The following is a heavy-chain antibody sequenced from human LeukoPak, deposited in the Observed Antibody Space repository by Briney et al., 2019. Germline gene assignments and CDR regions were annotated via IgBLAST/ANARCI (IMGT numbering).Heavy chain of an antibody. V-gene: IGHV3-23*01. D-gene: IGHD3-10*01. CDR2: ISGSGGST. CDR1: GFSFSTYS. J-gene: IGHJ4*02. Sequence: SGGSLRLSCAASGFSFSTYSMNWVRQAPGKGLDWVSSISGSGGSTYYADSVKGLFTTSRDNSKNTLYLQMSSLRAEDTAVYYCAKDWDYYGSGSYSDYWGQGTLVTASS. CDR3: AKDWDYYGSGSYSDY.